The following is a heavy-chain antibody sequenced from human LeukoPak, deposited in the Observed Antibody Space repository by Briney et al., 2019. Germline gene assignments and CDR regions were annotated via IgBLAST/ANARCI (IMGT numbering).Heavy chain of an antibody. D-gene: IGHD3-9*01. Sequence: ASVKVSCKASGGTFSSYAISWVRQAPGQGLEWMGIINPSGGSTSYAQKFQGRVTMTRDTSTSTVYIELSSLRSEDTAVYYCARNGDFDWLSHFDYWGQGTLVTVSS. CDR3: ARNGDFDWLSHFDY. J-gene: IGHJ4*02. CDR1: GGTFSSYA. V-gene: IGHV1-46*01. CDR2: INPSGGST.